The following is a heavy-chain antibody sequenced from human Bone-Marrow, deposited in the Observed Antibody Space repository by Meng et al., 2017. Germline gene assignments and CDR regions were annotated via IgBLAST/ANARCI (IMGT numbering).Heavy chain of an antibody. CDR2: IIPILGIA. CDR1: GGTFSSYT. V-gene: IGHV1-69*02. D-gene: IGHD3-10*01. CDR3: ARGITMVRGVILSYFDY. J-gene: IGHJ4*02. Sequence: SVKVSCKASGGTFSSYTISWVRQAPGQGLEWMGRIIPILGIANYAQKFQGRVTITADKSTSTAYMELSSLRSEDTAVYYCARGITMVRGVILSYFDYWGQGTQVTVAS.